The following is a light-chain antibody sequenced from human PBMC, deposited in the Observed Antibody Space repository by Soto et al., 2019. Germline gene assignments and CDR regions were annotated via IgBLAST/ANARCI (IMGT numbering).Light chain of an antibody. CDR2: GAS. CDR1: QSVTDN. Sequence: EIVMTQSPATLSVSPGERATLSCRASQSVTDNLAWYQQKPGQAPRLLIYGASTRYTGVPARFSGGGSETEFTLTISSLQSEDFAVYYCQQYKDWPRTFGKGPRWKSN. V-gene: IGKV3-15*01. CDR3: QQYKDWPRT. J-gene: IGKJ1*01.